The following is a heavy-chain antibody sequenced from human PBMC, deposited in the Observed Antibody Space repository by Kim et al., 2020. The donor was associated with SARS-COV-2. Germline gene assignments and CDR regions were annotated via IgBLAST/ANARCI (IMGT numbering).Heavy chain of an antibody. CDR2: IYYSGST. V-gene: IGHV4-59*13. Sequence: SETLSLTCTVSGGSISSYYWSWIRQPPGKGLEWIGYIYYSGSTNYNPSLKSRVTISVDTSKNQFSLKLSSVTAADTAVYYCARVDYYDRAFDIWGQGTMVTVSS. D-gene: IGHD3-22*01. CDR3: ARVDYYDRAFDI. CDR1: GGSISSYY. J-gene: IGHJ3*02.